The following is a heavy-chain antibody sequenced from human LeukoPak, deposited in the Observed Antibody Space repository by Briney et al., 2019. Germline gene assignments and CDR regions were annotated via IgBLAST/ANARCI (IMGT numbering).Heavy chain of an antibody. CDR2: IYYSGST. CDR3: AREGVAVAAPNSFAP. J-gene: IGHJ5*02. CDR1: GGSISSYY. D-gene: IGHD2-15*01. Sequence: SETLSLTCTVSGGSISSYYWSWIRQPPGKGLEWIGDIYYSGSTNYNPSLKSRVTISVDTSKNQFSLKLSSVTAADTAVYYCAREGVAVAAPNSFAPRGQRALCTVSS. V-gene: IGHV4-59*01.